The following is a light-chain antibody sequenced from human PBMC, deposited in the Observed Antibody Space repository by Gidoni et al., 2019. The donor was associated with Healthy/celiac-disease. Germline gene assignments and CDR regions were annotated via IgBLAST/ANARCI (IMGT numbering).Light chain of an antibody. V-gene: IGKV3-11*01. Sequence: ETVSTQSPATLSLSPGERATLSCRASQSVSSYLAWYQQKPGQAPRLLIYDASNRATGIPARFSGSGSGTDFTLTISSLEPEDFAVYYCQQHNNWEELTFGGGTKVEIK. CDR1: QSVSSY. CDR2: DAS. CDR3: QQHNNWEELT. J-gene: IGKJ4*01.